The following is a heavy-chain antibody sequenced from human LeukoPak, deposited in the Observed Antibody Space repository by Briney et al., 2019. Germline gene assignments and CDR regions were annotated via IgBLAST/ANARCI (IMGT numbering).Heavy chain of an antibody. CDR1: GFTFDDYA. CDR2: ISWNSGSI. D-gene: IGHD6-13*01. V-gene: IGHV3-9*01. Sequence: GRSLRLFCAASGFTFDDYAMHWVRHAPGKGLEWLSGISWNSGSIIYADSVKGRFTISRDNAKNSLYLQMNSLRAEDTALYYCAKDYIAAAGAFDIWGQGTMVSVSS. CDR3: AKDYIAAAGAFDI. J-gene: IGHJ3*02.